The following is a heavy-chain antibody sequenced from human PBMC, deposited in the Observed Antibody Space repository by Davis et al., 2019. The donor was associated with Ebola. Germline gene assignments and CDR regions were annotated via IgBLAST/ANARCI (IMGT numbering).Heavy chain of an antibody. CDR1: GFTFSNAW. Sequence: PGGSLRLSCAASGFTFSNAWMSWVRQAPGKGLEWVGRIKSKTDGGTTDYAAPVKGRFTISRDDSKNTLYLQMNSLKTEDTAVYYCTTDVVVAATLYYYYYYMDVWGKGTTVTVSS. J-gene: IGHJ6*03. CDR2: IKSKTDGGTT. V-gene: IGHV3-15*01. D-gene: IGHD2-15*01. CDR3: TTDVVVAATLYYYYYYMDV.